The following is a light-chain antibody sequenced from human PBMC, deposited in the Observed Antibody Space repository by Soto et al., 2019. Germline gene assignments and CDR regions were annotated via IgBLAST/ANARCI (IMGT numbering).Light chain of an antibody. CDR1: QSVSSSY. CDR3: QQYGSSIKT. V-gene: IGKV3-20*01. J-gene: IGKJ1*01. Sequence: EIVLTQSPGTLSLSPWERATLSCRASQSVSSSYLAWYQQKPGQAPRLLIYGASSRATGIPDRFSGSGSGTDFTLTISRLEPEDFAVYYCQQYGSSIKTFGQGTKVDIK. CDR2: GAS.